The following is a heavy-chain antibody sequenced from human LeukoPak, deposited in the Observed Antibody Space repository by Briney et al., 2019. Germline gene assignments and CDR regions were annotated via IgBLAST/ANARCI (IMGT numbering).Heavy chain of an antibody. V-gene: IGHV6-1*01. J-gene: IGHJ3*02. CDR2: TYYTSKWYY. D-gene: IGHD5-12*01. CDR3: ARGASRAFDI. Sequence: SQTLSLTCALSGDSFSSNSVAWNWIRQSPSRGLEWLGRTYYTSKWYYDYAVSVKSRITINPDTSKNQFSLQLNSVTPEDTAVYYCARGASRAFDIWGHGTMVTVSS. CDR1: GDSFSSNSVA.